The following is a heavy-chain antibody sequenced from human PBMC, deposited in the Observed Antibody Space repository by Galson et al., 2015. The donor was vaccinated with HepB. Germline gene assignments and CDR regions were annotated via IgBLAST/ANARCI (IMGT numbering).Heavy chain of an antibody. D-gene: IGHD3-22*01. Sequence: PALVKPTQTLTLTCTFSGFSLSTSGMRASWIRQPPGKALEWLARIDWDDDKFYSTSLKTRLTISKDTSKNQVVLTMTNMDPVDTATYYCARKYHKRITMIVVVITKHGHYFDYWGQGTLVTVSS. J-gene: IGHJ4*02. CDR1: GFSLSTSGMR. CDR3: ARKYHKRITMIVVVITKHGHYFDY. V-gene: IGHV2-70*04. CDR2: IDWDDDK.